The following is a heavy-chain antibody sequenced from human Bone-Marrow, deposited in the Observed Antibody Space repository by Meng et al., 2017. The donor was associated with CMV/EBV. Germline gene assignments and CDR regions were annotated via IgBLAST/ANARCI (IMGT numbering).Heavy chain of an antibody. Sequence: GESLKISCAASGFTFSSYEMNWVRQAPGKGLEWVSSISSSSSYIYYADSVKGRFTISRDNAKNSLYLQMNSLRAEDTAVYYCARRGILGYYYGMDVWGQGTTVTVSS. D-gene: IGHD1-14*01. CDR3: ARRGILGYYYGMDV. V-gene: IGHV3-21*01. CDR2: ISSSSSYI. CDR1: GFTFSSYE. J-gene: IGHJ6*02.